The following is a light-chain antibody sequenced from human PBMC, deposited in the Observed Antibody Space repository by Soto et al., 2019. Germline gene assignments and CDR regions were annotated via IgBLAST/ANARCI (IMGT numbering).Light chain of an antibody. V-gene: IGKV1-5*03. J-gene: IGKJ5*01. Sequence: DIQMTQSPSALSASVGDRVTISCRASQSIGSLLAWYQQKPGRAPTLLIYKASTLKSGVPSRFSGSGSGTELTLTINNLQPDDCASYYCHQYNRYPLTFGQVTRLEIK. CDR2: KAS. CDR3: HQYNRYPLT. CDR1: QSIGSL.